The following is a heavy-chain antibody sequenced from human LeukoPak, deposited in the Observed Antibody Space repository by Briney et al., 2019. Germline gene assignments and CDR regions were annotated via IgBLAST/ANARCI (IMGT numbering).Heavy chain of an antibody. Sequence: GASVKVSCKASGYTFTSYDINWVRQATGQGLEWMGWMDPNSGNTGYAQKFQGRVTMTRNTSISTAYMELSSLRSEDTAVYYCARGGLAVAGTQFDYWGQGTLVTVSS. CDR2: MDPNSGNT. J-gene: IGHJ4*02. V-gene: IGHV1-8*01. D-gene: IGHD6-19*01. CDR1: GYTFTSYD. CDR3: ARGGLAVAGTQFDY.